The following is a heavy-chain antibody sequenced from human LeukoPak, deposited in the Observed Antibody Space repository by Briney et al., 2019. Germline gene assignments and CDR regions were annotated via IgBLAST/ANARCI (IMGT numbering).Heavy chain of an antibody. Sequence: SQTLSLTCTVSGGSISSGGYYWSWIRQHPGKGLEWIGYIYYSGSTYYSPSLKSRVTISVDTSKNQFSLKLSSVTAADTAVYYCARNVDIVAQRNYFDYWGQGTLVTVSS. CDR1: GGSISSGGYY. D-gene: IGHD5-12*01. V-gene: IGHV4-31*03. CDR3: ARNVDIVAQRNYFDY. J-gene: IGHJ4*02. CDR2: IYYSGST.